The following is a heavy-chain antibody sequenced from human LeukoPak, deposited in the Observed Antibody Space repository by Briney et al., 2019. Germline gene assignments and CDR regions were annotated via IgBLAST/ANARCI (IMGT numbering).Heavy chain of an antibody. J-gene: IGHJ4*02. D-gene: IGHD3-10*01. V-gene: IGHV3-74*01. CDR3: AREPYFYGNDGDADGLWSDH. CDR1: GFTFSSYW. CDR2: INSDGSST. Sequence: GGSLRLSCAASGFTFSSYWMHWVRQAPGKGLVWVSRINSDGSSTSYADSVKGRFTISRDNAKNTLYLQMNSLRAEDTAVYYCAREPYFYGNDGDADGLWSDHWGQGTLVIVSS.